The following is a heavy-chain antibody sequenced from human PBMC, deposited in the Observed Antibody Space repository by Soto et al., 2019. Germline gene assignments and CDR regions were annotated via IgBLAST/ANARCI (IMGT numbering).Heavy chain of an antibody. CDR3: AKDKRLSRDIVLVPAAMPVVAFDI. V-gene: IGHV3-74*01. D-gene: IGHD2-2*01. Sequence: GGSLRLSCAASGFTFSSYWMHWVRQAPGKGLVWVSRINSDGSRTSYADSVKGRFTISRDNAKNTLYLQMNSLRAEDTAVYYCAKDKRLSRDIVLVPAAMPVVAFDIWGQGTMVTVSS. CDR1: GFTFSSYW. J-gene: IGHJ3*02. CDR2: INSDGSRT.